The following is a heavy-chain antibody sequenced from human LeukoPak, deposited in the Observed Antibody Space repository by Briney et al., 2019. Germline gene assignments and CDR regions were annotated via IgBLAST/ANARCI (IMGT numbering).Heavy chain of an antibody. V-gene: IGHV3-48*02. D-gene: IGHD2-2*01. Sequence: PGGSLRLSCAVSGFTFTDYAMNWFRQAPGKGLEWLSYISRSSDTIYYADSVKGRFTISRDNSKNTLYLQMNSLRDEDTAVYYCAKAPIVVVPAAIVMDVWGQGTTVTVSS. CDR1: GFTFTDYA. CDR2: ISRSSDTI. CDR3: AKAPIVVVPAAIVMDV. J-gene: IGHJ6*02.